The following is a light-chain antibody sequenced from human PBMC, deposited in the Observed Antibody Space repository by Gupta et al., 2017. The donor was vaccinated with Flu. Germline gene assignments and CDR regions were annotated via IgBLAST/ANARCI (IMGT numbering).Light chain of an antibody. V-gene: IGKV1-5*03. CDR1: QSISSW. CDR3: QQYKSYPYS. Sequence: ASVGDRVTITCRASQSISSWLAWYQQKPGKAPKLLIYKASSLESGVPSRFSGSGSGTEFTLTISSLQPDDFATYYCQQYKSYPYSFGQGTKLEIK. J-gene: IGKJ2*03. CDR2: KAS.